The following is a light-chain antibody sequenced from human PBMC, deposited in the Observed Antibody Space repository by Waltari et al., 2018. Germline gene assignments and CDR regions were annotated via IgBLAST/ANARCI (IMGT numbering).Light chain of an antibody. J-gene: IGKJ2*01. Sequence: DIEMTQSPDSLGVSLGERATITCKSSQSLFYSPKNNNYLAWYQQKRGQPPRLLISWASTRESGVPDRFSGSGSGTYFTLTISSLQAEDVAVYYCHQYYTTPRTFGQGTKLEIK. CDR1: QSLFYSPKNNNY. CDR3: HQYYTTPRT. V-gene: IGKV4-1*01. CDR2: WAS.